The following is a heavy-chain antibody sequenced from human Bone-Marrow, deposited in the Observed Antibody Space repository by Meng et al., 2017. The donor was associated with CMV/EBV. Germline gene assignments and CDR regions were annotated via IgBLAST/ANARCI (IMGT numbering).Heavy chain of an antibody. V-gene: IGHV1-8*02. CDR1: GYTFTGYY. J-gene: IGHJ5*02. CDR2: INPNSGNT. Sequence: ASVKVSCKASGYTFTGYYMHWVRQAPGQGLEWMGWINPNSGNTGYAQKFQGRVTMTRNTSISTAYMELSSLRSEDTAVYYCARGDIVLMVYASNWFDPWGQGTLVTVSS. CDR3: ARGDIVLMVYASNWFDP. D-gene: IGHD2-8*01.